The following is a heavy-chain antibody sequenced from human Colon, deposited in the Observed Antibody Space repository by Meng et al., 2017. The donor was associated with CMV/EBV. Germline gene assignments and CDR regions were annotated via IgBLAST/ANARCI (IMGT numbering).Heavy chain of an antibody. Sequence: GGSLRLSCAASGFTFSSYSMNWVRQAPGKGLEWVSSISSSSSYIYYADSVKGRFTISRDNARNSLYLEMNFLRAEDTAFYYCARAGHSGSYLPGLFDYWGQGALVTVSS. J-gene: IGHJ4*02. D-gene: IGHD1-26*01. CDR2: ISSSSSYI. CDR3: ARAGHSGSYLPGLFDY. V-gene: IGHV3-21*04. CDR1: GFTFSSYS.